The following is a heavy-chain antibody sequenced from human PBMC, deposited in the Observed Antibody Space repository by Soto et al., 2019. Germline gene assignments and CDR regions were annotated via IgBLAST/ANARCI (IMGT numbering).Heavy chain of an antibody. V-gene: IGHV5-10-1*01. D-gene: IGHD6-13*01. CDR1: GYNFSTYW. CDR2: IDPSDSYS. CDR3: ARSQLQLVLDY. J-gene: IGHJ4*02. Sequence: GESLKISFKVSGYNFSTYWISWVRQMPGKGLEWMGRIDPSDSYSNYSPSFQGHVTFSVDKSITTAYLQWSSLKASSTATYYCARSQLQLVLDYWGQGTLVTVST.